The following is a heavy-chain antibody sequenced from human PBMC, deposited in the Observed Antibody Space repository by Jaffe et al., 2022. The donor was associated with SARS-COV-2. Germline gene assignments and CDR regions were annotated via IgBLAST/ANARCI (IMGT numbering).Heavy chain of an antibody. J-gene: IGHJ4*02. CDR3: ARGRSSGWYVY. V-gene: IGHV4-34*01. CDR2: INHSGST. D-gene: IGHD6-19*01. CDR1: GGSFSGYY. Sequence: QVQLQQWGAGLLKPSETLSLTCAVYGGSFSGYYWSWIRQPPGKGLEWIGEINHSGSTNYNPSLKSRVTISVDTSKNQFSLKLSSVTAADTAVYYCARGRSSGWYVYWGQGTLVTVSS.